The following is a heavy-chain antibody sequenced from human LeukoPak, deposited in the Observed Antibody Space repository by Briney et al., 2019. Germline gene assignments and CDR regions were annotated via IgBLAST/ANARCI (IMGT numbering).Heavy chain of an antibody. V-gene: IGHV1-3*01. J-gene: IGHJ3*02. Sequence: ASVKVSCKASGYTFTSYAMHWVRQAPGQRLEWMGWINAGNGNTKYSQKFQGRVTITRDTSASTAYMELSSLRSEDTAVYYCVRVRYYDSSGYYDNDAFDIWGQGTMVTVSS. CDR1: GYTFTSYA. CDR3: VRVRYYDSSGYYDNDAFDI. CDR2: INAGNGNT. D-gene: IGHD3-22*01.